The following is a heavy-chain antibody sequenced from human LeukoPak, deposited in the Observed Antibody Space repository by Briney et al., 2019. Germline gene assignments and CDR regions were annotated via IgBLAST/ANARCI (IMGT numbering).Heavy chain of an antibody. CDR1: GGSFSGYY. CDR2: INHSGGT. D-gene: IGHD1-1*01. J-gene: IGHJ4*02. V-gene: IGHV4-34*01. Sequence: SETLSLTCDVYGGSFSGYYWSWIRQPPGKGLEWIGEINHSGGTNYNPSLKSRVTISIDTSKIQFSLKLSSVTAADTAVYYCARDDRHPGYWGQGTLVTVSS. CDR3: ARDDRHPGY.